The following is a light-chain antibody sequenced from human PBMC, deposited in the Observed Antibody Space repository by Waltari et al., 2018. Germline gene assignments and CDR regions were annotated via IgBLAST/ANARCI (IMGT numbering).Light chain of an antibody. CDR3: QERSNWPGGS. CDR1: QSVNTY. Sequence: EIVLTQSPATLSLSPGESATLSCRASQSVNTYLAWYQQKPGQAPRLPIYDASHRATGIPARFVGSGSGTDFTLTISSLEAEDFAVYYCQERSNWPGGSFGGGTKVDIK. CDR2: DAS. J-gene: IGKJ4*01. V-gene: IGKV3-11*01.